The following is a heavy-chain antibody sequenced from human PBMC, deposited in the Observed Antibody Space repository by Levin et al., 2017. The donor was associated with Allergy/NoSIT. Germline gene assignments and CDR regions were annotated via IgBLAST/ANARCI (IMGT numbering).Heavy chain of an antibody. CDR2: IWYDGSNK. CDR3: ARDGDRVDGGSCYFDY. D-gene: IGHD2-15*01. CDR1: GFTFSSYG. V-gene: IGHV3-33*01. J-gene: IGHJ4*02. Sequence: LSLTCAASGFTFSSYGMHWVRQAPGKGLEWVADIWYDGSNKYYADSVQGRFTISRDNSKNTLYLQMNSLRAEDTAVYYCARDGDRVDGGSCYFDYWGQGTLVTVSS.